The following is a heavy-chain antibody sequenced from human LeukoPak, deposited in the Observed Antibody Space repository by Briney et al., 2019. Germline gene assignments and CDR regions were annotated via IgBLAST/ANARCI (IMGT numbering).Heavy chain of an antibody. CDR1: GFIFSSYS. CDR3: ATHGSAHYYMDV. CDR2: ISSSSSYI. D-gene: IGHD2-2*03. Sequence: GGSLRLSCAASGFIFSSYSMNWVRQAPGKGLEWVSSISSSSSYIYYADSVKGRFTISRDNSKNTLHLQMNSLRAEDTAVYYCATHGSAHYYMDVWGKGTTVTISS. J-gene: IGHJ6*03. V-gene: IGHV3-21*04.